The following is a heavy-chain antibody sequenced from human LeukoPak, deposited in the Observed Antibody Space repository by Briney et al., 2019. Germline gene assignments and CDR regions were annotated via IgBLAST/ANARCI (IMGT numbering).Heavy chain of an antibody. D-gene: IGHD3-22*01. V-gene: IGHV4-59*01. CDR2: IYYSGST. J-gene: IGHJ3*02. CDR1: GGSISRYY. CDR3: ARDKAYYDSSGYYNAFDI. Sequence: SETLSLTCTVSGGSISRYYWSWIRQPPGKGLEWIGCIYYSGSTNYNPSLKSRVTISVDTSKNQFSLKLSSVTAADTAVYYCARDKAYYDSSGYYNAFDIWGQGTMVTVSS.